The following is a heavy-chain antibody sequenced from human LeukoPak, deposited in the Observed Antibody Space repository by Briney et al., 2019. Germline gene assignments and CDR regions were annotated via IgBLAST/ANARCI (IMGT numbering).Heavy chain of an antibody. J-gene: IGHJ4*02. D-gene: IGHD5-24*01. V-gene: IGHV4-30-2*01. CDR2: IYHSGST. CDR1: GGSISSGGYY. Sequence: PSETLSLTCTVSGGSISSGGYYWSWIRQPPGKGLEWIGYIYHSGSTYYNPSLKSRVTISVDRSKNQFSLKLSSVTAADTAVYYCARFLVEMASFDYWGQGTLVTVSS. CDR3: ARFLVEMASFDY.